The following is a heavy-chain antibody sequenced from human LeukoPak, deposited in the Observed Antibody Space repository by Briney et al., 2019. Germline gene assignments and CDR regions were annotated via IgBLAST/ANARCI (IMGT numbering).Heavy chain of an antibody. Sequence: GGSLRLSCAASGFTFSSYGMHWVRQAPGKGLEWVALISYDGSNRYYAESVRGRFTISRDNTMNSLYLQMSSLRAEDTAVYYCATDRGWRTSGYYLYYFEYWGQGTLVTYSS. V-gene: IGHV3-33*05. CDR3: ATDRGWRTSGYYLYYFEY. CDR1: GFTFSSYG. D-gene: IGHD3-3*01. CDR2: ISYDGSNR. J-gene: IGHJ4*02.